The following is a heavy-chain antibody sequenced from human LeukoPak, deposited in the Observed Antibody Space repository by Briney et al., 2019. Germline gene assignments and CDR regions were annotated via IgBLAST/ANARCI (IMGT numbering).Heavy chain of an antibody. V-gene: IGHV3-21*01. CDR2: INSSSSYI. CDR3: ARDAPDYDILTGYDAFDI. J-gene: IGHJ3*02. CDR1: GFTFSSYS. Sequence: GGSLRLSCAASGFTFSSYSMNWVRQAPGKGLEWVSPINSSSSYIYYADSVKGRFTISRDNAKNSLYLQMNSLRAEDTAVYYCARDAPDYDILTGYDAFDIWGQGTMVTVSS. D-gene: IGHD3-9*01.